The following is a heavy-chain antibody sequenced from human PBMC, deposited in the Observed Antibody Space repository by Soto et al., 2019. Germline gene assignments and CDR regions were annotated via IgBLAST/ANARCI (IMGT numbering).Heavy chain of an antibody. D-gene: IGHD6-19*01. V-gene: IGHV3-7*03. Sequence: GGSLRLSCAASGFTFSSYWMSWVRQAPGKGLEWVANIKQDGSEKYYVDSVKGRFTISRDNAKNSLYLQMNSLRAEDTAVYYCARVRFPAPHSSGWSWYFDYWGQGTLVTVSS. J-gene: IGHJ4*02. CDR2: IKQDGSEK. CDR3: ARVRFPAPHSSGWSWYFDY. CDR1: GFTFSSYW.